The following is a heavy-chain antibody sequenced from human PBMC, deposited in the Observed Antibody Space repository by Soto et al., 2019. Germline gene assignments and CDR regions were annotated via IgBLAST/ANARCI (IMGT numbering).Heavy chain of an antibody. CDR3: AKGPYCSGGSYYLAYYFDY. Sequence: GGSLRLSCAASGFTFSSYAMSWVRQAPGKGLEWVSAISGSGGSTYYADSVKGRFTISRDNSKNTLYLQMNSLRAEDTAVYYCAKGPYCSGGSYYLAYYFDYWGQGTLVTVSS. CDR2: ISGSGGST. V-gene: IGHV3-23*01. D-gene: IGHD2-15*01. J-gene: IGHJ4*02. CDR1: GFTFSSYA.